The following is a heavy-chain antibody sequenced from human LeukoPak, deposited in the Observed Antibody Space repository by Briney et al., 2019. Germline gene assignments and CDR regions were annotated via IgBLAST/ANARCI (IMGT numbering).Heavy chain of an antibody. CDR1: GFTFSSYS. J-gene: IGHJ4*02. CDR2: IKQDGSER. CDR3: YSGSPDY. V-gene: IGHV3-7*01. Sequence: GGSLRLSCATSGFTFSSYSMNWVRQAPGKGLEWVANIKQDGSERNYVDSVKGRFTISRDNAKNSLFLEMSNLRVEDTAVYYCYSGSPDYWGQGTLVTVSS. D-gene: IGHD1-26*01.